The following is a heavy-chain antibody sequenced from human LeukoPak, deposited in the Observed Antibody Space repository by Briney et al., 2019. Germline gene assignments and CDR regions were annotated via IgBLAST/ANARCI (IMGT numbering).Heavy chain of an antibody. J-gene: IGHJ4*02. CDR3: ARGRQWLRFDDFDY. D-gene: IGHD5-12*01. CDR2: IYPGDSHT. V-gene: IGHV5-51*01. CDR1: GYSFTSYW. Sequence: GESLKISCKGSGYSFTSYWIGCVRQMPGKGLEWMGIIYPGDSHTRSSPSFQGYVTISANQSISTAYLQWRSLKASDTAMYYCARGRQWLRFDDFDYWGQGTLVTVSS.